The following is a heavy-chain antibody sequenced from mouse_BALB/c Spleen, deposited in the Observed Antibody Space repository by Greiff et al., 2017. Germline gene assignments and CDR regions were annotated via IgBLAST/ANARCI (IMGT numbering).Heavy chain of an antibody. CDR2: ISSGGST. J-gene: IGHJ4*01. CDR1: GFTFSSYA. Sequence: EVKLVESGGGLVKPGGSLKLSCAASGFTFSSYAMSWVRQTPEKRLEWVASISSGGSTYYPDSVKGRFTISRDNARNILYLQMSSLRSEDTAMYYCARGGVYYDYEGAMDYWGQGTSVTVSS. D-gene: IGHD2-4*01. CDR3: ARGGVYYDYEGAMDY. V-gene: IGHV5-6-5*01.